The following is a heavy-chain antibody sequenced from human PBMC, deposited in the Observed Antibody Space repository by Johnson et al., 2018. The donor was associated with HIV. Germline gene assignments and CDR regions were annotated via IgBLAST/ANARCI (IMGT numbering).Heavy chain of an antibody. Sequence: VQLVESGGGLVQPGGSLRLSCAASGFAFSGYWMSWVRQAPGKGLEWVANIKQDGSEKYYVDSVKGRLTISRDNAKNSLYLQMNSLRAEDTAVYYCAKDRRTMIVVAPPLGAFDIWGQGTMVTVSS. J-gene: IGHJ3*02. CDR1: GFAFSGYW. V-gene: IGHV3-7*03. CDR3: AKDRRTMIVVAPPLGAFDI. CDR2: IKQDGSEK. D-gene: IGHD3-22*01.